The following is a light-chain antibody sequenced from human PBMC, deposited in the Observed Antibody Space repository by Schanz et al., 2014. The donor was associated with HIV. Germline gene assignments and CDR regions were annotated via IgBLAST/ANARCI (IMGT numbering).Light chain of an antibody. V-gene: IGLV3-21*04. CDR3: QVWDSSSDHPYV. CDR2: YDS. CDR1: NIGGES. J-gene: IGLJ1*01. Sequence: SSELTQPPSVSVAPGKTARITCGGNNIGGESVHWYQQKPCQAPVVVIYYDSDRPSGIPERVSVSNSVFPSSLSLVSLLAFSEADYYCQVWDSSSDHPYVFGTGTKLTVL.